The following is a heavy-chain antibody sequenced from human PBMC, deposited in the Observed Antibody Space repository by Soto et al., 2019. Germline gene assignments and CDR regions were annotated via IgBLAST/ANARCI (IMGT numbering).Heavy chain of an antibody. Sequence: SETLSLTCAVSGGSISSSDWWNWVRQPPGKGLEWIGEVSHAGNTIYNPSLKSRVLISVDKSRNEFSLTLISVTAADTAVYYCARDFKAPNDAWAFDSWGQGSLVTVSS. CDR2: VSHAGNT. CDR1: GGSISSSDW. J-gene: IGHJ4*02. CDR3: ARDFKAPNDAWAFDS. V-gene: IGHV4-4*02. D-gene: IGHD1-1*01.